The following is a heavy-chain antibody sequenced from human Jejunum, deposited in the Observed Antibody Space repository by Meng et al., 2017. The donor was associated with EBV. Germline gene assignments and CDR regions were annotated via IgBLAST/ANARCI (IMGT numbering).Heavy chain of an antibody. CDR1: GFTFSSYG. Sequence: QVQRVVSGXXXXXPXRSXSLCRAAFGFTFSSYGMHWVRQVPGKGLEWVAILSHDGSNSKYADSVKGRFTISRDNSENTLYLQMNSLTTEDTAVYYCAKDFWLRANCGAACSPYDCWGQGTLVTVSS. CDR2: LSHDGSNS. D-gene: IGHD2-21*01. J-gene: IGHJ4*02. CDR3: AKDFWLRANCGAACSPYDC. V-gene: IGHV3-30*18.